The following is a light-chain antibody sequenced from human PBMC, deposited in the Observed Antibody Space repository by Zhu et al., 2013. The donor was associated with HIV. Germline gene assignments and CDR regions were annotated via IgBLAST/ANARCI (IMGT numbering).Light chain of an antibody. CDR2: GAS. V-gene: IGKV3-20*01. CDR1: QTLSTNY. Sequence: EIVLTQSPGTLSLSPGDRATLSCRASQTLSTNYLAWYQQKPGQAPRILIYGASSRAYGVPGKFDGSGSGTDFTLTIRRLEPEDFAVYYCQQYNYSPITFGGGTKVEIK. J-gene: IGKJ4*01. CDR3: QQYNYSPIT.